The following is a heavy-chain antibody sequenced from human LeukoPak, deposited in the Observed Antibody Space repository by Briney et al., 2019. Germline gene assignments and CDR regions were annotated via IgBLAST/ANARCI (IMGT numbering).Heavy chain of an antibody. V-gene: IGHV1-18*01. J-gene: IGHJ3*02. CDR3: ARDRRYSYGTDAFDI. CDR1: GYSLTNYG. CDR2: ISAYNGNT. D-gene: IGHD5-18*01. Sequence: ASVTVSCKASGYSLTNYGITWVRQAPGQGLEWMGWISAYNGNTSYAQKFQGRVTMTTDTSTSTAYMELRSLRSDDTAVYYCARDRRYSYGTDAFDIWGQGTMVTGSS.